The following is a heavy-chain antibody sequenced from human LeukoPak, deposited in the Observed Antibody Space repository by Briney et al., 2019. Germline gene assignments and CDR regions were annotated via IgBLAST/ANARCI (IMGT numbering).Heavy chain of an antibody. CDR3: ARGRYGGYFDC. Sequence: SETLSLTCTVSGGSISSGSYYWSWIRQPAGKGLEWIGRIYTSGSTNYSPSLKSRVTISVDTSKIQFSLMLSPVTAADTAVYYCARGRYGGYFDCWGQGTLVTVSS. CDR1: GGSISSGSYY. V-gene: IGHV4-61*02. CDR2: IYTSGST. J-gene: IGHJ4*02. D-gene: IGHD4-23*01.